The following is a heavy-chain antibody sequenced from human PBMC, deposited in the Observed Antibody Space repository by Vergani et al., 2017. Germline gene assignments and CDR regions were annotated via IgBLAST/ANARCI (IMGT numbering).Heavy chain of an antibody. V-gene: IGHV2-26*01. CDR1: GFSLSNARMG. CDR2: IFSNDEK. CDR3: ARESSSWYGSNYYYYMDV. Sequence: QVNLKESGPVLVKPTETLTLTCTVSGFSLSNARMGVSWIRQPPGKALEWLAHIFSNDEKSYSTSLKSRLTISKDTSKSQVVLTMTNMDPVDTATYYCARESSSWYGSNYYYYMDVWGKGTTVTVSS. D-gene: IGHD6-13*01. J-gene: IGHJ6*03.